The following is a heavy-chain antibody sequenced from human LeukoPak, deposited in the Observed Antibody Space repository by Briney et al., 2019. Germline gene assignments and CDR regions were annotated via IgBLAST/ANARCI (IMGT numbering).Heavy chain of an antibody. J-gene: IGHJ4*02. CDR2: IWYDGSNK. CDR3: ARDQGCTSTNCYSLFFRY. Sequence: GGSLRLSCAASGFTFSTYGMHWLRQAPGKGLEWVALIWYDGSNKYYADSVKGRFTISRDNYKNTLYLQMNSLRAEDTAVYYCARDQGCTSTNCYSLFFRYWGQGTLVTVSS. V-gene: IGHV3-30*02. D-gene: IGHD2-2*01. CDR1: GFTFSTYG.